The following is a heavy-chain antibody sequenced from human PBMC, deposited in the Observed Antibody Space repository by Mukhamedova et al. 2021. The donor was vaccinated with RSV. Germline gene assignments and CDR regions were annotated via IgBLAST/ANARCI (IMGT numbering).Heavy chain of an antibody. D-gene: IGHD3-22*01. V-gene: IGHV3-30-3*01. CDR3: ARYYYDSSGYIA. CDR2: ISYDGSNK. CDR1: TFSSYA. Sequence: TFSSYAMHWVRQAPGKGLEWVAVISYDGSNKYYADSVKGRFTISRDNSKNTLYLQMNSLRAEDTAVYYCARYYYDSSGYIAWGQ. J-gene: IGHJ1*01.